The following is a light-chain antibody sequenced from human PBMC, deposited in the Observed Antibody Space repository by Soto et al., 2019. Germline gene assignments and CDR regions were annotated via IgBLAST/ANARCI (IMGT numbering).Light chain of an antibody. CDR2: EVT. Sequence: QSALTQPRSVSGSVGQSVTISCTGTSSDGGGYNFVSLYQQYPGKAPKVLIYEVTKRSSGVPDRFSGSKSGNTASLTISGLQGEDEADYLCCSYAGTHTFTYVFGTGTKV. CDR1: SSDGGGYNF. CDR3: CSYAGTHTFTYV. V-gene: IGLV2-11*01. J-gene: IGLJ1*01.